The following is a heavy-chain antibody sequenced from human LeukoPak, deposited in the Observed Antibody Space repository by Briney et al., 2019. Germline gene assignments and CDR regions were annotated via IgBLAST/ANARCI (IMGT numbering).Heavy chain of an antibody. V-gene: IGHV3-11*01. CDR3: ARYARLPDS. CDR1: GFSFSDSY. CDR2: IGPRTSI. J-gene: IGHJ4*02. Sequence: PGGSLRLSCAASGFSFSDSYMIWIRQAPGKGLECVAYIGPRTSIVYADSMKGRFTISRDNAKNSLFRQMNSLRAEDAAVYYCARYARLPDSWGQGTLVTVSS. D-gene: IGHD6-25*01.